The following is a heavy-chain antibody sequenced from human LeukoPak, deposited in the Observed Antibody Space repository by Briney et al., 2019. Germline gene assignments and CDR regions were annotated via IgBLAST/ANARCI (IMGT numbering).Heavy chain of an antibody. CDR3: ARGEYGSGSYHIDY. V-gene: IGHV3-21*01. D-gene: IGHD3-10*01. J-gene: IGHJ4*02. Sequence: GGSLRLSCAASGFTFSSYSMNWVRQAPGKGLEWVSFISSTSTYIYYAGSVKGRFTISRDNAKNSLFLQMNSLRAGDTAVYYCARGEYGSGSYHIDYWGQGTLVTVSS. CDR2: ISSTSTYI. CDR1: GFTFSSYS.